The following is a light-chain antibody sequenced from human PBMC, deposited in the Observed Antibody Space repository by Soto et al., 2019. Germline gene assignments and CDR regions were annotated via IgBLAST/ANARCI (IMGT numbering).Light chain of an antibody. CDR1: QSISNY. CDR3: QESYNTLTFT. V-gene: IGKV1-39*01. J-gene: IGKJ3*01. CDR2: AAS. Sequence: DIQMPQPPSSLSASVGDRVTITCRPSQSISNYLDWYQQNPGKAPKLLIFAASNLQSGVPSRFSGSGSGTDFTLTISSLQPEDFATYYCQESYNTLTFTLGPGTKVDIK.